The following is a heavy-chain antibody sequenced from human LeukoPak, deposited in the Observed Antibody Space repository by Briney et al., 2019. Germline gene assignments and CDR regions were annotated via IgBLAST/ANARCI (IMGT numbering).Heavy chain of an antibody. J-gene: IGHJ4*02. CDR1: GGSFSGYY. V-gene: IGHV4-34*01. CDR3: AKEAGYYDYVWGSYRSPYFDY. D-gene: IGHD3-16*02. Sequence: PSETLSLTCAVYGGSFSGYYWSWIRQPPGKGLEWIGEINHSRSTNYNPSLKSRVTISVDTSKNQFSLKLSSVTAADTAVYYCAKEAGYYDYVWGSYRSPYFDYWGQGTLVTVSS. CDR2: INHSRST.